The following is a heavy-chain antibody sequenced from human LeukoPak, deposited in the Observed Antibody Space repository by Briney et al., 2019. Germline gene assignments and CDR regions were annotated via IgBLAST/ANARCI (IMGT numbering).Heavy chain of an antibody. CDR2: IYYNGST. V-gene: IGHV4-59*01. D-gene: IGHD2-15*01. CDR3: ARKGGLFDY. Sequence: SESLSLTCTVSGGSIRYYYWSWIRQSPGKGLEWIGYIYYNGSTNYNPSLKSRVTISVDMSKNQFSLKMSSVTAADTAVYYCARKGGLFDYWGQGRLVTVSS. J-gene: IGHJ4*02. CDR1: GGSIRYYY.